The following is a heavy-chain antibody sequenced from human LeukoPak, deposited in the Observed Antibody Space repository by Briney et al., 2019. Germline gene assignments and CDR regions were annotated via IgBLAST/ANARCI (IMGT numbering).Heavy chain of an antibody. V-gene: IGHV3-33*01. CDR1: GFTFSSYG. D-gene: IGHD5-18*01. J-gene: IGHJ4*02. CDR3: ARDRGPGYSYGVLDY. CDR2: MWYDGSNK. Sequence: GGSLRLSCAASGFTFSSYGMHWVRQAPGKGLGWMAVMWYDGSNKYYADSVKGRFTISRDNSKNTLYLQMNSLRAEDTAVYYCARDRGPGYSYGVLDYWGQGTLVTVYS.